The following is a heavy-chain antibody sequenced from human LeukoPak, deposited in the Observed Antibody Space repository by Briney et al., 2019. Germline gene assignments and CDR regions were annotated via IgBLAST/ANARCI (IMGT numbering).Heavy chain of an antibody. J-gene: IGHJ4*02. CDR3: ARVGAWELQRVFEY. Sequence: PGGSLRLSCAASGFTFTNYWMTWVRQVPGKGLEWVANIHKVGSESYYVDSVKGRFAISRDNAKNSLYLQLSSLRVEDTAVYYCARVGAWELQRVFEYWGQGTLVTVSS. D-gene: IGHD1-26*01. V-gene: IGHV3-7*01. CDR2: IHKVGSES. CDR1: GFTFTNYW.